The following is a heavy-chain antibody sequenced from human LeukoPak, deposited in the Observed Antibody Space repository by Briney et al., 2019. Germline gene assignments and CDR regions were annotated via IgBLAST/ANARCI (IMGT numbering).Heavy chain of an antibody. D-gene: IGHD1-20*01. CDR2: INPSGGT. Sequence: SETLSLTCAVYGGSFSAHYWIWIRQSPGKGLEWIGEINPSGGTNYNPSLKSRVTISIDTSKNQFSLGLNSVAAADTAVYFCARANWKAFDVWGHGTTVSVSS. J-gene: IGHJ3*01. V-gene: IGHV4-34*01. CDR3: ARANWKAFDV. CDR1: GGSFSAHY.